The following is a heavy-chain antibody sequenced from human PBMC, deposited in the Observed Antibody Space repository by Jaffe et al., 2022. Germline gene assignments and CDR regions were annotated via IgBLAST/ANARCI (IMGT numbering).Heavy chain of an antibody. D-gene: IGHD5-12*01. CDR1: GYTFTSYY. CDR2: INPSGGST. V-gene: IGHV1-46*01. J-gene: IGHJ4*02. Sequence: QVQLVQSGAEVKKPGASVKVSCKASGYTFTSYYMHWVRQAPGQGLEWMGIINPSGGSTSYAQKFQGRVTMTRDTSTSTVYMELSSLRSEDTAVYYCASWSNSGYDRDYWGQGTLVTVSS. CDR3: ASWSNSGYDRDY.